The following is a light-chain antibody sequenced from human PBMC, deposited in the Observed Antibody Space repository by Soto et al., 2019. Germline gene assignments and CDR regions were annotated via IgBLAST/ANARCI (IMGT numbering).Light chain of an antibody. CDR1: SSDVGVHNY. J-gene: IGLJ1*01. CDR2: DVN. CDR3: SSYTSGSTLYV. Sequence: QSVLTQPASVSGSPGQSITISCTVTSSDVGVHNYVSWYQQHPGKAPRLMIYDVNSRPSGVSSRFSGSKSGNTASLTISGLLAEDEADYYCSSYTSGSTLYVFGTGTKVTVL. V-gene: IGLV2-14*01.